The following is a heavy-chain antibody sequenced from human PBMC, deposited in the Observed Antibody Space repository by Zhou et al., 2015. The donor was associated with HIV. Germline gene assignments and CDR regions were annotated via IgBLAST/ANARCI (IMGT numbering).Heavy chain of an antibody. CDR1: GFSFSYYG. CDR3: AKDSGPVFDYGSGSYDS. V-gene: IGHV3-30*02. D-gene: IGHD3-10*01. J-gene: IGHJ4*02. CDR2: IRYDGIEK. Sequence: QVQLEESGGGVVHWGGSLRLSCATSGFSFSYYGIHWVRQAPGKGLEWVAFIRYDGIEKQYGDCAQGRFIISRDTSKRTVYLQMNSLRDEDTAVYYCAKDSGPVFDYGSGSYDSWGQGTLVTVSS.